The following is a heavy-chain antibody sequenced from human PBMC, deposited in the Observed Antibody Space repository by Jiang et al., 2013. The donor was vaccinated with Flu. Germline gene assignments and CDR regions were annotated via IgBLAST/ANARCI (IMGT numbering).Heavy chain of an antibody. CDR3: VRTAGTSGWYY. CDR1: GFTFSTYS. J-gene: IGHJ4*02. D-gene: IGHD6-19*01. V-gene: IGHV3-48*01. Sequence: LVQPGGSLRLSCAASGFTFSTYSMNWVRQAPGKGLEWVSYISSSGSTIYYADSVKGRFTISRDNAKNSLYLQMNSLRAEDTAVYYCVRTAGTSGWYYWGQGTLVTVSS. CDR2: ISSSGSTI.